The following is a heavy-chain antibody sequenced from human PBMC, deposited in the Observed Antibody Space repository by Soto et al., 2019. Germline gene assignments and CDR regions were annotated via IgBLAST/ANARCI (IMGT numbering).Heavy chain of an antibody. Sequence: SVKVSCKASGGTFSSYTISWVRQAPGQGLEWMGRIIPILGIANYAQKFQGRVTITADKSTSTAYMELSSLRSEDTAVYYCARDLPPKYCSGGSCYGYWGQGTLVTVSS. J-gene: IGHJ4*02. CDR1: GGTFSSYT. D-gene: IGHD2-15*01. V-gene: IGHV1-69*04. CDR3: ARDLPPKYCSGGSCYGY. CDR2: IIPILGIA.